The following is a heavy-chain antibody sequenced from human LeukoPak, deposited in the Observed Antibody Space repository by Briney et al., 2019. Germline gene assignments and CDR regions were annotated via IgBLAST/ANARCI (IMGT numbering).Heavy chain of an antibody. V-gene: IGHV3-23*01. J-gene: IGHJ5*02. D-gene: IGHD6-19*01. CDR3: AKDASGGTHSSGLNWFDP. CDR2: ISKGGDDR. CDR1: GFSFSNSA. Sequence: PGGSLRLSCAASGFSFSNSAMNWVRQAPGKGLEWVSSISKGGDDRYYADSVKGRFTISRDNFERTLYLQMNSLRVEDTAVYYCAKDASGGTHSSGLNWFDPWGQGTLVTVSS.